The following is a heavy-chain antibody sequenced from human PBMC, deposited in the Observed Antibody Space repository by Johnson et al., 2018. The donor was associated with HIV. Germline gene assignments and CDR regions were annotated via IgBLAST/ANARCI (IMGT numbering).Heavy chain of an antibody. J-gene: IGHJ3*02. CDR2: IRYDGSNK. Sequence: VQLVESGGGVVQPGGSLRLSCAASGFTFSSYGMHWVRQAPGKGLEWVAFIRYDGSNKYYADSVQGRFTISRDNSKNTLYLQMNSLRAEDTAVYYCARAYTYGAFDIWGQGTMVTVSS. CDR3: ARAYTYGAFDI. D-gene: IGHD5-18*01. V-gene: IGHV3-30*02. CDR1: GFTFSSYG.